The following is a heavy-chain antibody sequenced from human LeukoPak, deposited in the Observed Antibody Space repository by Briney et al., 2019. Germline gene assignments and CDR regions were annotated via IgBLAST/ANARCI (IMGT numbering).Heavy chain of an antibody. CDR2: INPSGGST. J-gene: IGHJ3*02. D-gene: IGHD2-15*01. V-gene: IGHV1-46*01. CDR3: ARSLGYCSGGSCTDAFDI. Sequence: ASVKVSCKASGYTFTSYYMHWVRQAPGQGLEWMGIINPSGGSTSCAQKFQGRVTMTRGTSTSTVYMELSSLRSEDTAVYYCARSLGYCSGGSCTDAFDIWGQGTMVTVSS. CDR1: GYTFTSYY.